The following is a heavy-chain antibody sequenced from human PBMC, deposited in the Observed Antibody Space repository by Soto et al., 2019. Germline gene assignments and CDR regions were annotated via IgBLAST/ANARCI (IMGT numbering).Heavy chain of an antibody. D-gene: IGHD2-15*01. J-gene: IGHJ3*01. CDR2: ISAYYGNT. CDR1: GYSLTTFG. Sequence: QVQLVQSGAEVKKPGASVKVSCKAPGYSLTTFGINWVRQAPGQGLEWMGWISAYYGNTNYAHKVQGRVTLTTDTTRSPGYLELRSLTSDDTAVDYWARSGLQYSDRNRKRLDAFDVWGQGTMVTVSS. V-gene: IGHV1-18*01. CDR3: ARSGLQYSDRNRKRLDAFDV.